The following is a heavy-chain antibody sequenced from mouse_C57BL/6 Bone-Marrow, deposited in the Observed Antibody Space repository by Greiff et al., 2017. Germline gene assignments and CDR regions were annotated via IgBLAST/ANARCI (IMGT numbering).Heavy chain of an antibody. CDR3: ARGDSRGFAC. D-gene: IGHD3-3*01. Sequence: QVQLQQPGAELVMPGASVKLSCKASGYTFTSYWMHWVKQRPGQGLEWIGEIDPSDSYTNYNQKFKGKSTLTVDKSSSTAYMQLSSLTSEDSAVYYCARGDSRGFACWGQGTLVTVAA. J-gene: IGHJ3*01. V-gene: IGHV1-69*01. CDR2: IDPSDSYT. CDR1: GYTFTSYW.